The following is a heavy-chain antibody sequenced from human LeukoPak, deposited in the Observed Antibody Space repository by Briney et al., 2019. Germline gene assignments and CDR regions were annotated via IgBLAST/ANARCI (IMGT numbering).Heavy chain of an antibody. D-gene: IGHD7-27*01. CDR3: AKAQELGKYEFFHFEY. CDR2: MYERCYSP. V-gene: IGHV3-23*01. CDR1: GFTFSSYA. Sequence: PGGCLRLSCAASGFTFSSYAMSWVRQAPGKGLDWIAGMYERCYSPYYSDSVKDRFTISRDNSKNTLYQQLNRPRAEDTAVYYCAKAQELGKYEFFHFEYWGQGTLVTVSS. J-gene: IGHJ4*02.